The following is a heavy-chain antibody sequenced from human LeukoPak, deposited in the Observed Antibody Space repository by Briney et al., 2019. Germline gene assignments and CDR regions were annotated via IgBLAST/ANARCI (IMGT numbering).Heavy chain of an antibody. CDR3: AKDSYYDSSGYSDY. CDR1: GFTFSSYA. J-gene: IGHJ4*02. D-gene: IGHD3-22*01. CDR2: ISGSGGST. V-gene: IGHV3-23*01. Sequence: PGGSLTLSCAASGFTFSSYAMSWVRQAPGKGLEWVSGISGSGGSTHYADSVKGRFTISRDHSKNTLYLQMNSLRAEDTAVYYCAKDSYYDSSGYSDYWGQGTLVTVSS.